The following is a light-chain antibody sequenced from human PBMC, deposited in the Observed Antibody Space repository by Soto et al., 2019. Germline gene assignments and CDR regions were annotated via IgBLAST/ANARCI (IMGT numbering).Light chain of an antibody. Sequence: PSSLSASVGDRVTITCRASQSISSYLNWYQQKPGKAPKLLIYAASSLQSGVPSRFSGSGSGTDFTLTISSLEPEDFAVYYCQQRSNWPPITFGQGTRLEI. CDR2: AAS. J-gene: IGKJ5*01. V-gene: IGKV1-39*01. CDR1: QSISSY. CDR3: QQRSNWPPIT.